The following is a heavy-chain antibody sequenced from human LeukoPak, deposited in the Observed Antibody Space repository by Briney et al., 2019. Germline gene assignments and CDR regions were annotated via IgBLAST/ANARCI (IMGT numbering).Heavy chain of an antibody. V-gene: IGHV4-38-2*02. Sequence: SETLSLTCTVSRYSISSGFYWGWIRQRPGKGLEWIGSMYSTGSTFYNPSLKSRVTISIDTSKNQVSLRLRSVTAADTAVYYCARGDSGWYLGLGFDYWGQGTLVTVSS. CDR1: RYSISSGFY. D-gene: IGHD6-19*01. J-gene: IGHJ4*02. CDR2: MYSTGST. CDR3: ARGDSGWYLGLGFDY.